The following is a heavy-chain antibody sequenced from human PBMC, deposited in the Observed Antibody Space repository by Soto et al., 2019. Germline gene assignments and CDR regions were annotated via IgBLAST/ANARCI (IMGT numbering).Heavy chain of an antibody. J-gene: IGHJ4*02. CDR1: GFTFSSYD. CDR2: IGTAGDT. V-gene: IGHV3-13*01. D-gene: IGHD6-13*01. CDR3: TRGAAGFDY. Sequence: EVQLVESGGDLVQPGGSLRLSCAASGFTFSSYDFHWVRQATGKGLEWVSGIGTAGDTYYAGSVKGRFTISRENAENSLYLQMNSLRAGDTAVYYCTRGAAGFDYWGQGTLVTVS.